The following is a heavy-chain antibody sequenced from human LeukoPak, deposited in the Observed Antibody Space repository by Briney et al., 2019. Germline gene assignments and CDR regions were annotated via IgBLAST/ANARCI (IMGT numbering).Heavy chain of an antibody. V-gene: IGHV1-18*01. CDR3: ARDKAILWFGELLYGYLDAFDI. CDR1: GYTFTSYG. J-gene: IGHJ3*02. Sequence: ASVKVSCKASGYTFTSYGISWVRQAPGQGLEWMGWISAYNGNTNYAQKLQGSVTMTTDTSTSTAYMELRSLRSDDTAVYYCARDKAILWFGELLYGYLDAFDIWGQGTMVTVSS. CDR2: ISAYNGNT. D-gene: IGHD3-10*01.